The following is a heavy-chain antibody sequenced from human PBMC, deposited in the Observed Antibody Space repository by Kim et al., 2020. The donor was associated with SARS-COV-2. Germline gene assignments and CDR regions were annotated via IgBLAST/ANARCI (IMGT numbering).Heavy chain of an antibody. D-gene: IGHD3-9*01. CDR3: TKGTSLYISYPHDY. J-gene: IGHJ4*02. V-gene: IGHV3-9*01. CDR2: ISWNSGSI. Sequence: GGSLRLSCAASGFTFEDCAMHWVRQAPGKGLEWVSGISWNSGSIGYVGSVKGRFTISRDNAKNSLYLQMDSLRAEDTALYYCTKGTSLYISYPHDYWGQGTLVTVSS. CDR1: GFTFEDCA.